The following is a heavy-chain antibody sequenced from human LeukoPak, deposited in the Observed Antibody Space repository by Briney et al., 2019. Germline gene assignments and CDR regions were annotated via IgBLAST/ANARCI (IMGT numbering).Heavy chain of an antibody. CDR1: GFTFSSYG. D-gene: IGHD3-22*01. J-gene: IGHJ5*02. CDR2: ISYDGSNK. V-gene: IGHV3-30*03. Sequence: GRSLRLSCAASGFTFSSYGMHWVRQAPGKGLEWVAVISYDGSNKYYADSVKGRFTISRDNSKNALFLQMNSLRAEDTAVYYCARPFRQFDSSSSYYSFDLWGRGTVVTVSS. CDR3: ARPFRQFDSSSSYYSFDL.